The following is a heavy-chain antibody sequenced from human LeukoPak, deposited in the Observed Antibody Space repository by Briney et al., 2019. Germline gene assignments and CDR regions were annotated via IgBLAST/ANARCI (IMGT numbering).Heavy chain of an antibody. J-gene: IGHJ4*02. CDR3: ASDSSGYYHGYYFDY. Sequence: GGSLRLSCAASGFTFSSYSMNWVRQAPGKGLEWVSSISSSSYIYYADSVKGRFTISRDNAKNSLYLQMNSLRAEDTAVYYCASDSSGYYHGYYFDYWGQGTLVTVSS. D-gene: IGHD3-22*01. V-gene: IGHV3-21*01. CDR1: GFTFSSYS. CDR2: ISSSSYI.